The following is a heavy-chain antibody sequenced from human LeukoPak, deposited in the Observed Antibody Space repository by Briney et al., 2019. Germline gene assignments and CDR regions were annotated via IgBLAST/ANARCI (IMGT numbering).Heavy chain of an antibody. CDR1: GFTFSSYS. V-gene: IGHV3-48*02. D-gene: IGHD3-10*01. CDR2: ISSSGRTT. CDR3: ARGSGEYY. J-gene: IGHJ4*02. Sequence: GGSLRLSCAASGFTFSSYSMNWVRQAPGKGLEWVSYISSSGRTTYYADSVTGRFTISRDNARNSLYLQMNSLRDEDTAVYYCARGSGEYYRGQGTLVTVSS.